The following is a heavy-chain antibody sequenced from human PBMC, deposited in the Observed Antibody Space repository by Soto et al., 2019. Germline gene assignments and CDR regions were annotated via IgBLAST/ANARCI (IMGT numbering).Heavy chain of an antibody. D-gene: IGHD1-1*01. J-gene: IGHJ4*02. Sequence: QVHLVQSGAEVKKPGASVKVSCKGSGYDFTTYGITWVRQAPGQGLEWMAWISAHNGNTDYAQKLQGRVTVTRDTPTSTAYMELRSLRSDDTARYYCARGRYGDYWGQGALVTVSS. V-gene: IGHV1-18*01. CDR3: ARGRYGDY. CDR1: GYDFTTYG. CDR2: ISAHNGNT.